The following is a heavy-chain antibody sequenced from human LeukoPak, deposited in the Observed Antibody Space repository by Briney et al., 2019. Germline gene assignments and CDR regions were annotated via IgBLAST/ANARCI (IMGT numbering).Heavy chain of an antibody. D-gene: IGHD4/OR15-4a*01. V-gene: IGHV3-23*01. CDR3: ARTRSWCFDP. Sequence: GGSLRLSCAASGFTFSNYAMTWVRQAPGGGLEWVLSLCGPSIATHYADSVKCGFTISRDNSKNTLYLQLNILRAEDTAVYYCARTRSWCFDPWGQGTLVTVSS. CDR2: LCGPSIAT. CDR1: GFTFSNYA. J-gene: IGHJ5*02.